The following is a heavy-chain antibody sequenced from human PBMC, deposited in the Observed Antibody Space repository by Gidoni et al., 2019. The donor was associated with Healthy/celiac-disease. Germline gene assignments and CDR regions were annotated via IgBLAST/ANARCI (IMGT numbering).Heavy chain of an antibody. Sequence: QVQLQQWGAGLLKPSETLSITCAVYGGSFSGYYWSWIRQPPGKGLEWIGEINHSGSTNYNPSLKSRVTISVDTSKNQFSLKLSSVTAADTAVYYCAAGPDRDMAFDIWGQGTMVTVSS. CDR1: GGSFSGYY. J-gene: IGHJ3*02. V-gene: IGHV4-34*01. CDR3: AAGPDRDMAFDI. CDR2: INHSGST. D-gene: IGHD3-10*01.